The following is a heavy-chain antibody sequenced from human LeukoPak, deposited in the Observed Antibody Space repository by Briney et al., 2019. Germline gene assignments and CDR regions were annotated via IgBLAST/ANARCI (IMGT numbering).Heavy chain of an antibody. J-gene: IGHJ6*02. Sequence: GGSLRLSCAASGFTVSSNYMSWVRQAPGKGLEWVSVIYSGGSTYYADSVKGRFTISRDNSKNTLYLQMNSPRAEDTAVYYCARERRRYCSSTSCYRGPYYYYGMDVWGQGTTVTVSS. CDR1: GFTVSSNY. CDR3: ARERRRYCSSTSCYRGPYYYYGMDV. D-gene: IGHD2-2*01. CDR2: IYSGGST. V-gene: IGHV3-66*01.